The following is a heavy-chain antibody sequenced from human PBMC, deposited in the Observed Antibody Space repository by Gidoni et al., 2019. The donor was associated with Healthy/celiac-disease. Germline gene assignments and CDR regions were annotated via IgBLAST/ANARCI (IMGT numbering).Heavy chain of an antibody. CDR2: ISGSGGST. CDR1: GFTFSSYA. V-gene: IGHV3-23*01. CDR3: AKETISYYDYVWGSYRSYYFDY. D-gene: IGHD3-16*02. Sequence: EVQLLESGGGLVQPGGSLRLSGAASGFTFSSYAMRWVRQAPGTGLEWGSAISGSGGSTYYADSVKGRFTISRDNSKNTLYLQMNSLRAEDTAVYYCAKETISYYDYVWGSYRSYYFDYWGQGTLVTVSS. J-gene: IGHJ4*02.